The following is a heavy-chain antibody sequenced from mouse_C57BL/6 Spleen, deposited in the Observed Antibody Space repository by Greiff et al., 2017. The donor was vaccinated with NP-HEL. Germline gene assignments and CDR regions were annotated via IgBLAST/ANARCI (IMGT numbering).Heavy chain of an antibody. CDR3: APRAFAY. D-gene: IGHD3-3*01. Sequence: EVKLMESGRGLVKPGGSLKLSCAASGFTFSDYGMHWVRQAPEKGLEWVAYISSGSSTIYYADTVKGRFTISRDNAKNTLFLQMTSLRSEDTAMYYCAPRAFAYWGQGTLVTVSA. CDR1: GFTFSDYG. J-gene: IGHJ3*01. CDR2: ISSGSSTI. V-gene: IGHV5-17*01.